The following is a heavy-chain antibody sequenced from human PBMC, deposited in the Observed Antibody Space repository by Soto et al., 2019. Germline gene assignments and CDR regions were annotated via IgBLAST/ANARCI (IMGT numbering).Heavy chain of an antibody. CDR3: ARGGSYYLPY. CDR2: IHNSGVAT. Sequence: GGSLRLSCAASGFTFSNYPMSWVRQAPGKGLEWVSIIHNSGVATYYADSVKGRFTTSRDNSKNTAYLQMNSLRVEDTAVYYCARGGSYYLPYWGQGTQVTVSS. D-gene: IGHD1-26*01. J-gene: IGHJ4*02. CDR1: GFTFSNYP. V-gene: IGHV3-23*01.